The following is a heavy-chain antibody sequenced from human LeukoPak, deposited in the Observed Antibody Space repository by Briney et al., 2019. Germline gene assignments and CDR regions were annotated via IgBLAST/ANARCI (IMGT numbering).Heavy chain of an antibody. J-gene: IGHJ6*03. D-gene: IGHD5-18*01. Sequence: SETLSLTCTVSGGSISSSSYYWGWIRQPPGKGLEWIGSIYYSENTYYNPSLKSRVTISVDTSKNQFSLKLSSVTAADTAVYYCARHYGFRAAMVRENYMDVWGKGTTVTISS. CDR2: IYYSENT. CDR3: ARHYGFRAAMVRENYMDV. V-gene: IGHV4-39*01. CDR1: GGSISSSSYY.